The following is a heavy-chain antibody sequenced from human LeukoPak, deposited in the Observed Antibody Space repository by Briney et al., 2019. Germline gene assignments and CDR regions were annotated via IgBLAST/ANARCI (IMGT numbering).Heavy chain of an antibody. D-gene: IGHD2-2*01. CDR3: ASPPTVRTKGWFDP. J-gene: IGHJ5*02. CDR2: INHSGST. V-gene: IGHV4-34*01. CDR1: GGSFSGYY. Sequence: SETLSLTCAVYGGSFSGYYWSWIRQPPGKGLEWIGEINHSGSTNYNPSLKSRVTISVDTSKNQFSLKLSSVTAADTAVYYCASPPTVRTKGWFDPWGKGTLVTVSS.